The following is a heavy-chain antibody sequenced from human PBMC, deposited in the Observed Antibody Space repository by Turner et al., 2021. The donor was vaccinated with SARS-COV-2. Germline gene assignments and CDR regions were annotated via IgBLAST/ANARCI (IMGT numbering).Heavy chain of an antibody. Sequence: QLQLQESGPGLVKSSETLSLTCTVSGGSISSNYYWGWIRQPPGKRLEWIGSIYYSGTTYYNPSLRSRVTISVDTSKNQFSLKMSSVTAAETAVYYCARDRLITMVRGVTYYYYGMDVWGQGTTVTVSS. CDR3: ARDRLITMVRGVTYYYYGMDV. J-gene: IGHJ6*02. V-gene: IGHV4-39*02. CDR2: IYYSGTT. D-gene: IGHD3-10*01. CDR1: GGSISSNYY.